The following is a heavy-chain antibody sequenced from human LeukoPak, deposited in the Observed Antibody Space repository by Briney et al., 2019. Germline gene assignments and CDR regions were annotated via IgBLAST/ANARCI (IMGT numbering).Heavy chain of an antibody. J-gene: IGHJ4*02. CDR3: ARLYYDFWSGYTAPDY. V-gene: IGHV1-8*01. CDR2: MNPNSGNT. D-gene: IGHD3-3*01. Sequence: MNPNSGNTGYAQKFQGRVTMTRNTSISTAYMELSSLRSEDTAVYYCARLYYDFWSGYTAPDYWGQGTLVTVSS.